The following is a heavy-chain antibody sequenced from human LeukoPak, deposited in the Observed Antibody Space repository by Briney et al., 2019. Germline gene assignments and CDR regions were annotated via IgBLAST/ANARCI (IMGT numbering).Heavy chain of an antibody. CDR3: ARSMTGVNDY. CDR1: GVTFSSHW. J-gene: IGHJ4*02. Sequence: GGSLRLSCAASGVTFSSHWMHWVRQAPGKGLVWVSRINPDGTSTSYADSVKGRFTISRDSAKNTLYLQMNSLRAEDTAVYYCARSMTGVNDYWGQGTLVTVSS. V-gene: IGHV3-74*01. CDR2: INPDGTST. D-gene: IGHD3-9*01.